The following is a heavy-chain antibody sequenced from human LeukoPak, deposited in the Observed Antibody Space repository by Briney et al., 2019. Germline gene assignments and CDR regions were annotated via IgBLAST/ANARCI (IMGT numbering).Heavy chain of an antibody. CDR1: GYSFTSYW. V-gene: IGHV5-51*01. D-gene: IGHD6-13*01. CDR3: ARWSAELVPEYYFDY. J-gene: IGHJ4*02. Sequence: GESLQISSNGSGYSFTSYWIGWVRQMPGKGREWMGIIYPGDSDTRYSPSFQGQVTISADKSISTAYLQWSSLKASDTAMYYCARWSAELVPEYYFDYWGEGTLVTVSS. CDR2: IYPGDSDT.